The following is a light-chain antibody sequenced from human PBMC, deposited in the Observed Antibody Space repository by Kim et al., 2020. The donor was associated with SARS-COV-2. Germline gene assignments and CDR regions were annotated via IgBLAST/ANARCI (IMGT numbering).Light chain of an antibody. CDR1: QGISND. Sequence: ASVGDRVTITCRASQGISNDLAWYQQRPGKVPELLISAACTLQSGVPSRFSGSGFGTDFTLTISSLQPEDVATYYCQKYNSVPFTFGPGTKVDIK. CDR3: QKYNSVPFT. CDR2: AAC. V-gene: IGKV1-27*01. J-gene: IGKJ3*01.